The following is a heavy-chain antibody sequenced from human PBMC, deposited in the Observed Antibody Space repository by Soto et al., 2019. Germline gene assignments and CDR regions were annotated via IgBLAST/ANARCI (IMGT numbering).Heavy chain of an antibody. CDR1: GGTFSSYT. V-gene: IGHV1-18*01. CDR3: ARSGYSSSWSPFDY. D-gene: IGHD6-13*01. J-gene: IGHJ4*02. Sequence: QVQLVQSGAEVKKPGSSVTVSCKASGGTFSSYTISWVRQAPGQGLEWMGGISAYNGNTNYAQKLQGRVTMTTDTSTSTAYMELRSLRSDDTAVYYCARSGYSSSWSPFDYWGQGTLVTVSS. CDR2: ISAYNGNT.